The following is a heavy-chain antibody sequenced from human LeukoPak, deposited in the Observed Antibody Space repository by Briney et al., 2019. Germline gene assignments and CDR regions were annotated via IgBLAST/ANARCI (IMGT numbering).Heavy chain of an antibody. CDR2: IYYSGST. D-gene: IGHD3-10*01. CDR1: GGSISSYY. V-gene: IGHV4-59*01. Sequence: SETLSLTCTVSGGSISSYYWSWIRQPPGKGLEWIGYIYYSGSTNYNPSLKSRVTISVDTSKNQFSLKLSSVTAADTAVYYCARGPVTMVRGVITGGFDYWGQGTLVTVSS. CDR3: ARGPVTMVRGVITGGFDY. J-gene: IGHJ4*02.